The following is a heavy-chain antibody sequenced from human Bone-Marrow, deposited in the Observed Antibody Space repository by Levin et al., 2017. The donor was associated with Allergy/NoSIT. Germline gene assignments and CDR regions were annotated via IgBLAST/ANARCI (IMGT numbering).Heavy chain of an antibody. J-gene: IGHJ1*01. CDR2: ISSSGSTI. V-gene: IGHV3-48*03. D-gene: IGHD6-13*01. Sequence: GESLKISCAASGFTFSSYEMNWVRQAPGKGLEWVSYISSSGSTIYYADSVKGRFTISRDNAKNSLYLQMNSLRAEDTAVYYCASVPNDNSSSWWVEYFQHWGQGTLVTVSS. CDR3: ASVPNDNSSSWWVEYFQH. CDR1: GFTFSSYE.